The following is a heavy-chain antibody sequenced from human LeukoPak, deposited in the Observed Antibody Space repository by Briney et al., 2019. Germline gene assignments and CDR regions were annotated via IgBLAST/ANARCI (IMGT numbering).Heavy chain of an antibody. CDR2: IKSNVDGGTV. CDR1: GLYFTDAW. D-gene: IGHD3-16*01. CDR3: MSDPLNQGGVDY. J-gene: IGHJ4*02. Sequence: GGSLRLSCAVSGLYFTDAWMSWVRLAPGKGLERVGRIKSNVDGGTVDYMTPVKGRFTISRDDSKNTLYLQLNSLKTEDTAIYYCMSDPLNQGGVDYWGQGTLVTVSS. V-gene: IGHV3-15*01.